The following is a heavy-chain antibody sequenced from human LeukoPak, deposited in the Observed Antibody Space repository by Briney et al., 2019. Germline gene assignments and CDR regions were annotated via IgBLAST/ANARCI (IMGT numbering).Heavy chain of an antibody. J-gene: IGHJ4*02. V-gene: IGHV1-46*01. Sequence: ASVKVSCKASGYTFTSNYIHWVRQAPGQGLGWMGMIYPGDGSTSYAQKFQGRVTVTRDTSTSTVHMELSGLRSEDTAVYYCARDQEGFDYWGQGTLVTVPS. CDR3: ARDQEGFDY. CDR1: GYTFTSNY. CDR2: IYPGDGST.